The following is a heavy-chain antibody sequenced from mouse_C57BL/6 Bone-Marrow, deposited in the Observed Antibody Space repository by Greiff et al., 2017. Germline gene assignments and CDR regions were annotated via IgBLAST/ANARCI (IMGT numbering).Heavy chain of an antibody. Sequence: EVKLMEPGGGLVKPGGSLKLSCAASGFTFSDYGMHWVRQAPEKGLEWVAYISSGSSTIYYADTVKGRFTISRDNAKNTLVLQMTSLRSEDTAMYYCARRGGSSSYWYFDVWGTGTTVTVSS. D-gene: IGHD1-1*01. CDR2: ISSGSSTI. J-gene: IGHJ1*03. CDR1: GFTFSDYG. V-gene: IGHV5-17*01. CDR3: ARRGGSSSYWYFDV.